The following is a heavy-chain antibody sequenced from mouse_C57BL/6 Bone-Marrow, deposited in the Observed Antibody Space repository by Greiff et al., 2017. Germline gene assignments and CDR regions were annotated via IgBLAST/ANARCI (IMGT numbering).Heavy chain of an antibody. Sequence: EVQLQQSGPELVKPGASVKISCKASGYTFTDYYMNWVKQSHGKSLEWIGDINPNNGGTSYNQKFKGKATLTVDKSSSTAYRELRSLTSEDSAVYYCARATTVPLYYAMDYWGQGTSVTVSS. CDR2: INPNNGGT. D-gene: IGHD1-1*01. CDR1: GYTFTDYY. CDR3: ARATTVPLYYAMDY. J-gene: IGHJ4*01. V-gene: IGHV1-26*01.